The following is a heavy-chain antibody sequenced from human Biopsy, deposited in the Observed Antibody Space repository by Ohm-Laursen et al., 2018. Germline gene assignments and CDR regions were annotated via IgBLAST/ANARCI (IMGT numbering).Heavy chain of an antibody. CDR1: GGTFSNYA. V-gene: IGHV1-69*06. CDR2: IIPFYGTT. CDR3: ARNLGYGDYAVPHF. Sequence: SVKVSCKASGGTFSNYAITWVRQAPGQGLEWMGGIIPFYGTTNYAQKFQDRATITADKSTSTAYMELSSLRFEDTAVYYCARNLGYGDYAVPHFWGQGTLVTVSP. J-gene: IGHJ4*02. D-gene: IGHD4-17*01.